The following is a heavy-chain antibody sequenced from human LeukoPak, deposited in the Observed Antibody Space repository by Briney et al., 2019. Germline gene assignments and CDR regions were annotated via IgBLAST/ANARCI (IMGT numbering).Heavy chain of an antibody. J-gene: IGHJ4*02. CDR1: GFTFSSYW. V-gene: IGHV3-23*01. Sequence: PGGSLRLSCAASGFTFSSYWMSWVRQAPGKGLEWVSLISGNGDNTYYADSVKDRFTISRDISKNTLFLQMNSLRAEDTAVYYCANYLSYGPIGWGQGTLVIVSS. CDR2: ISGNGDNT. D-gene: IGHD3-10*01. CDR3: ANYLSYGPIG.